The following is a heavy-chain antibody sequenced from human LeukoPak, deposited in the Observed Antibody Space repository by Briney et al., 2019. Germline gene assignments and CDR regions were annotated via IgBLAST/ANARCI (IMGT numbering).Heavy chain of an antibody. J-gene: IGHJ4*02. CDR1: GFTFSSYG. CDR3: AKRTGVGYVDY. D-gene: IGHD1-14*01. CDR2: IWYDGSNK. Sequence: GGSLRLSCAASGFTFSSYGMHWVRQAPGKGLEWVAVIWYDGSNKYYADSVKGRFTIPRDNSKNTLYLQMNSLRAEDTAVYYCAKRTGVGYVDYWGQGTLVTVSS. V-gene: IGHV3-33*06.